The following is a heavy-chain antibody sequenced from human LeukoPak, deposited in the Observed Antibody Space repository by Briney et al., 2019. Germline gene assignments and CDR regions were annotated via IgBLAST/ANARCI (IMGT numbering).Heavy chain of an antibody. CDR3: ARDSVWLGFL. J-gene: IGHJ4*02. CDR1: GFTFSSYG. Sequence: GRSLRLSCAASGFTFSSYGMHWVRQAPGKGLEWVANIKQDGSEKYYVDSVKGRFTISRDNAKNSLYLQMNSLRAEDTAVYYCARDSVWLGFLWGQGTLVTVSS. D-gene: IGHD3-16*01. V-gene: IGHV3-7*01. CDR2: IKQDGSEK.